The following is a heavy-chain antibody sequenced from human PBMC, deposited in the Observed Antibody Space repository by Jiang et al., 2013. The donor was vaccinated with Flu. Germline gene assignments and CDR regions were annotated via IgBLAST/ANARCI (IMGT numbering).Heavy chain of an antibody. Sequence: KPGASVKVSCEASGYTFSDYDVNWVRQAPGQGLEWMGWMNPNSGNTGYALKFQGRVTMTRNTAIGTAYMELSGLRSEDTAVYYCARGVSYYYDKRGHYKNWYFDLWGRGTLVTVSS. CDR2: MNPNSGNT. J-gene: IGHJ2*01. V-gene: IGHV1-8*01. D-gene: IGHD3-22*01. CDR3: ARGVSYYYDKRGHYKNWYFDL. CDR1: GYTFSDYD.